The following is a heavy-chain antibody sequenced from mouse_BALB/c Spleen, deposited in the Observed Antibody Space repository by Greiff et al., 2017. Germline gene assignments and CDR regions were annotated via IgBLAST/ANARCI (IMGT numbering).Heavy chain of an antibody. V-gene: IGHV3-8*02. CDR1: GDSITSGY. CDR2: ISYSGST. D-gene: IGHD2-10*01. J-gene: IGHJ4*01. Sequence: EVHLVESGPSLVKPSQTLSLTCSVTGDSITSGYWNWIRKFPGNKLEYMGYISYSGSTYYNPSLKSRISITRDTSKNQYYLQLNSVTTEDTATYYCASPYYGNYYAMDYWGQGTSVTVSS. CDR3: ASPYYGNYYAMDY.